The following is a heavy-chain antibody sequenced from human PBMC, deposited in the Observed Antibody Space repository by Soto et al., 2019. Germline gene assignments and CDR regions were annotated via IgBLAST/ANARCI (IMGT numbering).Heavy chain of an antibody. J-gene: IGHJ6*02. D-gene: IGHD2-15*01. CDR2: MNPNSGNT. Sequence: ASVKVSCKTSGYTFSSYDINWVRQAPGQGLEWMGWMNPNSGNTGYAQKFQGRVTMTRNTSISTAYMDLISLRSEDTALYYCAKAGRHCSGRNCNSADDGMHVRGQATTVTVSS. V-gene: IGHV1-8*01. CDR3: AKAGRHCSGRNCNSADDGMHV. CDR1: GYTFSSYD.